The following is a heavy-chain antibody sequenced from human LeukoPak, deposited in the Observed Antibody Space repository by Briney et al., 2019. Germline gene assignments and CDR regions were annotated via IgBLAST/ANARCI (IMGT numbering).Heavy chain of an antibody. Sequence: SVKVSCKASGGTFSSYAISWVRQAPGQGLEWMGRIIPDLGIANYAQKFQGRVTITADKSTSTAYMELSSLRSEDTAVYYCARDSSGYFGEVYWGQGTLVTVSS. CDR2: IIPDLGIA. V-gene: IGHV1-69*04. CDR3: ARDSSGYFGEVY. D-gene: IGHD3-22*01. CDR1: GGTFSSYA. J-gene: IGHJ4*02.